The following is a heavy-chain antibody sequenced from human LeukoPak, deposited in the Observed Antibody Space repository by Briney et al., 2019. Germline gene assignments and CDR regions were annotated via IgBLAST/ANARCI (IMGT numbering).Heavy chain of an antibody. V-gene: IGHV4-34*01. CDR2: INHSGST. CDR3: ARGPPVVVVAATPSCGMDV. CDR1: GGSFSGYY. Sequence: SETLSLTCAVYGGSFSGYYWSWIRQPPGKGLEWIGEINHSGSTNYNPSLKSRVTISVDTSKNQFSLKLSSVTAADTAVYYCARGPPVVVVAATPSCGMDVWGQGITVTVSS. J-gene: IGHJ6*02. D-gene: IGHD2-15*01.